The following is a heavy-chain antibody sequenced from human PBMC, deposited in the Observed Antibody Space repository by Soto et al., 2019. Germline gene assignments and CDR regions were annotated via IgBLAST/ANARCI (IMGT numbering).Heavy chain of an antibody. D-gene: IGHD7-27*01. CDR2: VSHSGNT. CDR1: GGSFTGHL. Sequence: SETLSLTCTVSGGSFTGHLWSWVRQPPGKGLEWIGEVSHSGNTKYYPSLRSRVTLSVDSSKNQISLALTSVTAADTAVYYCARAKFESTGWHQFDIWGQGTLVTVSS. V-gene: IGHV4-34*01. J-gene: IGHJ4*02. CDR3: ARAKFESTGWHQFDI.